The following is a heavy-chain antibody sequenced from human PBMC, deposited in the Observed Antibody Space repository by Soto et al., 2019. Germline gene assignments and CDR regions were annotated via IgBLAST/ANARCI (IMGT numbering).Heavy chain of an antibody. J-gene: IGHJ6*02. CDR2: IIPTFGTA. CDR3: ARLTTFGGVIVRAYYYGMEV. D-gene: IGHD3-16*02. V-gene: IGHV1-69*12. CDR1: GGTFSNYA. Sequence: QVQLVQSGAEVKKPGSSVKVSCKASGGTFSNYAISWVRQAPGQGLEWMGGIIPTFGTAKYAQKFQGRVTITADESTSTAYMELSSLRSEATAVYSCARLTTFGGVIVRAYYYGMEVWGQGNTVTVSS.